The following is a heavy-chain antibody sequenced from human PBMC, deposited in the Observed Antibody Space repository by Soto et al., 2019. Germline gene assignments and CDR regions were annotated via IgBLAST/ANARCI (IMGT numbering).Heavy chain of an antibody. J-gene: IGHJ4*02. Sequence: SETLSLTCTVSGGSISSYYWSWIRQPPGKGLEWIGYIYYSGSTNYNPSLKSRVTISVDTSKNQFSLKLSSVTAADTAVWYCGRAYGDYVFDYWGQGPLVTVSS. D-gene: IGHD4-17*01. V-gene: IGHV4-59*01. CDR3: GRAYGDYVFDY. CDR2: IYYSGST. CDR1: GGSISSYY.